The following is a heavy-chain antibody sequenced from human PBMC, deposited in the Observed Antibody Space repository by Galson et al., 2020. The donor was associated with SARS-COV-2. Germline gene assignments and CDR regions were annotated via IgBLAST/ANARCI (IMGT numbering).Heavy chain of an antibody. V-gene: IGHV4-61*02. Sequence: SETLSLTCTVSGGSVSSGSQYWTWIRQPAGKGLEWIGRIFTSGSTNSNPSLKSRVTISVDTSKNQFSLKVSSVTAADAAVYYCARISSWDSFYYGMDVWGQGTTVTVSS. J-gene: IGHJ6*02. D-gene: IGHD6-13*01. CDR1: GGSVSSGSQY. CDR3: ARISSWDSFYYGMDV. CDR2: IFTSGST.